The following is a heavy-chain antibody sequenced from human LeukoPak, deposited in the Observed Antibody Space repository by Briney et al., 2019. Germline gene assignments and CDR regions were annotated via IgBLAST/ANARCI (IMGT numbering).Heavy chain of an antibody. Sequence: ASVKVSCKTSGYTFTNYYMHWVRQGPGLGFEWMGWINPKSGGTSYPQKFQGRLTMTRDTSISTAYMELSSLGSDDTAVYYCVPSANSYYFDYWGQGTLVTVSS. D-gene: IGHD4-23*01. CDR3: VPSANSYYFDY. CDR1: GYTFTNYY. J-gene: IGHJ4*02. CDR2: INPKSGGT. V-gene: IGHV1-2*02.